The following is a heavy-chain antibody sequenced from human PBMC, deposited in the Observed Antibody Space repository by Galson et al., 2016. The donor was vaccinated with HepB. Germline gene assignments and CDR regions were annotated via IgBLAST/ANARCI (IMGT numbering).Heavy chain of an antibody. CDR1: GFTFSSYW. V-gene: IGHV3-7*01. J-gene: IGHJ4*02. Sequence: SLRLSCAASGFTFSSYWMSWVRQAPGKGLEWVANIKHDGSEKNYADFVRGRFTISRDNAKNSLYLQMNSLRAEDTAVYYCARDGTQLWFGWGQGTLVTVSS. CDR3: ARDGTQLWFG. D-gene: IGHD5-18*01. CDR2: IKHDGSEK.